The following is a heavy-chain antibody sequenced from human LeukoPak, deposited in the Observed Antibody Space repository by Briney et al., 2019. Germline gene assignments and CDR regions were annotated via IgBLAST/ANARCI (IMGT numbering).Heavy chain of an antibody. CDR3: ARSRVGYCTGGVCPWYFDL. Sequence: PSETLSLTCAVSGGSISSYHWSWLRQPAGKGLEWIGRFYTSGSTNYNPSLKSRVTMSVDTSKNQFSLKLSSVTAADTAVYYCARSRVGYCTGGVCPWYFDLWGRGTLVTVSS. D-gene: IGHD2-8*02. V-gene: IGHV4-4*07. J-gene: IGHJ2*01. CDR2: FYTSGST. CDR1: GGSISSYH.